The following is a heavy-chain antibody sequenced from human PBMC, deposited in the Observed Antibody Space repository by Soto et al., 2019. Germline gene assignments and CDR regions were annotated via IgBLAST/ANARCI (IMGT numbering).Heavy chain of an antibody. J-gene: IGHJ3*02. Sequence: SGGSLRLSCAASGFTVSSNYMSWVRQAPGKGLEWVSVIYSGGSTYYADSVKGRFTISRDNSKNTLYLQMNSLRAEDTAVYYCARDAWGEAYAFDIWGQGTMVTVSS. V-gene: IGHV3-66*01. CDR1: GFTVSSNY. D-gene: IGHD7-27*01. CDR2: IYSGGST. CDR3: ARDAWGEAYAFDI.